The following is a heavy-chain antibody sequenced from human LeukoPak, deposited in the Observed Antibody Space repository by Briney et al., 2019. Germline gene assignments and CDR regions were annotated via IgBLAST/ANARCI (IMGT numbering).Heavy chain of an antibody. CDR1: GFTFSSYA. D-gene: IGHD3-22*01. CDR2: ISGSGGKT. J-gene: IGHJ4*02. V-gene: IGHV3-23*01. Sequence: GGSLRLSCAASGFTFSSYAMTWVRQAPGKGLEWASGISGSGGKTNYAASVKGRFTISRDNSKNTLFLQMNSLRAEDTAVYYCARDWSFYDSSGYHYWGQGTLVTVSS. CDR3: ARDWSFYDSSGYHY.